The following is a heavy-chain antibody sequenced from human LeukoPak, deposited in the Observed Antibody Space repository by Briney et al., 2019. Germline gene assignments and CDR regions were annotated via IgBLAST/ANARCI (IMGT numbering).Heavy chain of an antibody. CDR3: ARGTPSSSGWLYYGMDV. D-gene: IGHD6-19*01. CDR2: ISYDGSNK. CDR1: GFTFSSYA. J-gene: IGHJ6*02. V-gene: IGHV3-30-3*01. Sequence: GGSLRLSCAASGFTFSSYAMHWVRQAPGKGLEWVAVISYDGSNKYYADPVKGRFTISRDNSKNTLYLQMNSLRAEDTAVNYCARGTPSSSGWLYYGMDVWGQGTTVTVSS.